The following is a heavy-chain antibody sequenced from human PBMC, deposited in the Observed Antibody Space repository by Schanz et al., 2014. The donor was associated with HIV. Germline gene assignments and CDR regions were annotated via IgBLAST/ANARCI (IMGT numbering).Heavy chain of an antibody. CDR2: IKQDGSEK. CDR1: GFTLSSYW. D-gene: IGHD6-19*01. CDR3: ARGSRGAVAGSSDY. J-gene: IGHJ4*02. Sequence: EVQLLESGGGLEQPGGSLRLSCAASGFTLSSYWMSWVRQAPGKGLEWVANIKQDGSEKYYVDSVKGRFTISRDNTENSLYLQMNSLRAEDTAVYYCARGSRGAVAGSSDYWGQGTLVTVSS. V-gene: IGHV3-7*01.